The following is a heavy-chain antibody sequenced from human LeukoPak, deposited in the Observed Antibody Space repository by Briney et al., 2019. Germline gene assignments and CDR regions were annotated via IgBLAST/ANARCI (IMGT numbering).Heavy chain of an antibody. D-gene: IGHD3-22*01. CDR3: ARGSLPNGDSSGYYYPVNL. CDR1: GFTFSSYA. Sequence: GGSLRLSCAASGFTFSSYAMHWVRQAPGKGLEWVAVITYDGSNKYYADSVKGRFTISRDNSKNTLYLQMNSLRAEDTAVYYCARGSLPNGDSSGYYYPVNLWGQGTLVTVSS. J-gene: IGHJ5*02. V-gene: IGHV3-30-3*01. CDR2: ITYDGSNK.